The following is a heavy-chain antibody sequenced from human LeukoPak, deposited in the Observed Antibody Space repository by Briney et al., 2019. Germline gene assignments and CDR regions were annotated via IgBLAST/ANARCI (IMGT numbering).Heavy chain of an antibody. CDR2: IYHSGST. D-gene: IGHD3-22*01. CDR3: ARGPYSYDSSGAFDI. CDR1: GNSISSGYY. J-gene: IGHJ3*02. Sequence: SETLSLTCTVSGNSISSGYYWGWIRQPPGKGLEWIGSIYHSGSTYYKPSLKSRVTISVDTSKNQFSLKLSSVTAADTAVYFCARGPYSYDSSGAFDIWGQGTMVTVSS. V-gene: IGHV4-38-2*02.